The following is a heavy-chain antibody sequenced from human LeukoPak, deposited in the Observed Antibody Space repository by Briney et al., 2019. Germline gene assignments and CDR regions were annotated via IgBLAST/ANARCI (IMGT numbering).Heavy chain of an antibody. CDR1: GFTFSSYS. D-gene: IGHD3-10*01. CDR2: INLDGSQK. J-gene: IGHJ4*02. V-gene: IGHV3-7*04. Sequence: GGSLRLSCAASGFTFSSYSMNWVRQAPGKGLEWVAIINLDGSQKYYVDSVKGRFTISRDNAYNSVFLQMNSLRAEDTAVYYCARDWDGSGTSLDYWGQGTLVTVSS. CDR3: ARDWDGSGTSLDY.